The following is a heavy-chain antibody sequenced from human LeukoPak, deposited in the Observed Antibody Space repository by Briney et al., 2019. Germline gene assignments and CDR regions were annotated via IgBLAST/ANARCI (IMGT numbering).Heavy chain of an antibody. Sequence: GGSLRLSCAASGFTFSSYSMLWVRQAPGKGLEWVSYISSSSSTIYYADSVKGRFTISRDNAKNSLYLQMNSLRAEDTAVYFCARALSGITGYTYGRGIDYWGQGTLVTVSS. D-gene: IGHD5-18*01. J-gene: IGHJ4*02. CDR3: ARALSGITGYTYGRGIDY. CDR2: ISSSSSTI. CDR1: GFTFSSYS. V-gene: IGHV3-48*01.